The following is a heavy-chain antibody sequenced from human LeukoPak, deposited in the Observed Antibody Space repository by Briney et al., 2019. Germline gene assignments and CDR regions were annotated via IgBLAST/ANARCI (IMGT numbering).Heavy chain of an antibody. D-gene: IGHD3-10*01. V-gene: IGHV3-11*01. CDR1: GFTFSDYY. CDR3: ARHAGVGIFDY. CDR2: SSRSGGTI. J-gene: IGHJ4*02. Sequence: GSLRLSCAASGFTFSDYYMSWIRQAPGMGLEWISYSSRSGGTIYYADSVKGRFTISRDNAKNSLYLQMTSLRAEDTAVFYCARHAGVGIFDYWGQGTLVTVSS.